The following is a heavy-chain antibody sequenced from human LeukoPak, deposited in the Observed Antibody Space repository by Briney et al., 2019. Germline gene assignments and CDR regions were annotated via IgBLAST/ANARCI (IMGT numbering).Heavy chain of an antibody. D-gene: IGHD6-13*01. CDR1: GFTFSSYA. Sequence: GGSLRLSCAASGFTFSSYAMSWVRQAPGKGLEWVSGISGSGDNTYYADSVKGRFTTSRDNAMNSLYLQMNSLRAEDTAIYYCARSLPYGTTWYGRSDFWGQGTLVTVSS. V-gene: IGHV3-23*01. CDR2: ISGSGDNT. J-gene: IGHJ4*02. CDR3: ARSLPYGTTWYGRSDF.